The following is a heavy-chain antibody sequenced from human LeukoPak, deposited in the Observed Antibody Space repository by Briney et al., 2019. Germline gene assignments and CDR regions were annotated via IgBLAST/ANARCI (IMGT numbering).Heavy chain of an antibody. CDR2: INHSGST. CDR3: ARSTYYDFWSGFDI. CDR1: GGSFSGYY. V-gene: IGHV4-34*01. D-gene: IGHD3-3*01. Sequence: PSETLSLTCAVYGGSFSGYYWSWIRQPPGKGLEWIGEINHSGSTNYNPSLKSRVTISVDTSKNQFSLKLSSVTAADTAVYYCARSTYYDFWSGFDIWGQGTMVTVSS. J-gene: IGHJ3*02.